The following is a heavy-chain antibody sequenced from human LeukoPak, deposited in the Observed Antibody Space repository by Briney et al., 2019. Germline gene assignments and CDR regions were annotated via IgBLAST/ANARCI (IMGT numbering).Heavy chain of an antibody. V-gene: IGHV3-74*01. CDR2: VNSDGRST. CDR1: GFTFSSYW. CDR3: ARGSTQYSSGWYGLDY. D-gene: IGHD6-19*01. Sequence: GGSLRLSCAASGFTFSSYWMHWVRQAPGKGLVWVSRVNSDGRSTTYADSVKGRFTLSRDNAKNTLYLQMNSLRAEDTAVYYCARGSTQYSSGWYGLDYWGQGTLVTVSS. J-gene: IGHJ4*02.